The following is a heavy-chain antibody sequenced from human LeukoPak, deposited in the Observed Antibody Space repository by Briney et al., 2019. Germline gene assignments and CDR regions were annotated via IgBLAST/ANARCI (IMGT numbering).Heavy chain of an antibody. CDR3: ARSNPNRNALDL. D-gene: IGHD1-14*01. V-gene: IGHV3-7*01. CDR2: IKKDGSEE. CDR1: GFTFSSYW. Sequence: GGSLTLSCAASGFTFSSYWMSWVRQAPGRGLEWVANIKKDGSEENYLDSVKGRFTVSRDNAKNSLYLQMNSLRGEDTAVYYCARSNPNRNALDLWGQGTMVTISS. J-gene: IGHJ3*01.